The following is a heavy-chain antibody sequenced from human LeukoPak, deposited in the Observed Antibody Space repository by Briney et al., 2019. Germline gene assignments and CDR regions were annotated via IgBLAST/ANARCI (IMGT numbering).Heavy chain of an antibody. CDR1: GFTFSDYS. CDR2: ISGSGTI. V-gene: IGHV3-69-1*02. J-gene: IGHJ4*02. Sequence: GSLRLSCAASGFTFSDYSMNWVRQAPGKGLEWISYISGSGTIYYADSVKGRFTISRDNAQRLVYLQMNSLRAEDTAIYYCVRDRGTYRPIDYWGQGTLVTVSS. CDR3: VRDRGTYRPIDY. D-gene: IGHD1-26*01.